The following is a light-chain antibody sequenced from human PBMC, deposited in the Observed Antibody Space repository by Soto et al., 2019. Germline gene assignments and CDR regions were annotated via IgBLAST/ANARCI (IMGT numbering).Light chain of an antibody. CDR1: QSISSW. V-gene: IGKV1-5*03. Sequence: DIQMTQSPSTLSASVGDRVIITCQAIQSISSWLAWYQQKPGKAPDLLIYRASTLKTGIPSRFSGSGSGTEFTLTISNLQPDDFATYYCQQYDRASWTFGPGTKVEIK. CDR2: RAS. CDR3: QQYDRASWT. J-gene: IGKJ1*01.